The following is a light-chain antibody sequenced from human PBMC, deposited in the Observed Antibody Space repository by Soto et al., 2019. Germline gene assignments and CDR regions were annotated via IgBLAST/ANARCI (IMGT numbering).Light chain of an antibody. CDR1: NSDVGGYNY. J-gene: IGLJ1*01. CDR2: DVS. CDR3: CSYAGSYTYV. Sequence: QSVLTQPRSVSGSPGQSVPLSCTGTNSDVGGYNYVSWYQHHPGKAPKLMIYDVSKRPSGVPDRFSGSKSGITASLTISGLQAEDEADYYCCSYAGSYTYVLGSGTKVTVL. V-gene: IGLV2-11*01.